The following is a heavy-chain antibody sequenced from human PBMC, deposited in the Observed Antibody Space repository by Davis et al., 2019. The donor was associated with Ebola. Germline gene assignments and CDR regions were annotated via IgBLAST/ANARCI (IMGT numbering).Heavy chain of an antibody. Sequence: GESLKISCAASGFTFSIYAMTWVRQAPGKGLVWVSRINSDGSSRRDADYVKGRLTTSYADSVKGRFTISRDNSKNTLNLQMNSLRADDTAVYYCRALGYCRSSSCFGAGWFDPWGQGTLVTVSS. CDR1: GFTFSIYA. V-gene: IGHV3-74*01. D-gene: IGHD2-2*01. CDR3: RALGYCRSSSCFGAGWFDP. CDR2: INSDGSSRRDADYVKGRLTT. J-gene: IGHJ5*02.